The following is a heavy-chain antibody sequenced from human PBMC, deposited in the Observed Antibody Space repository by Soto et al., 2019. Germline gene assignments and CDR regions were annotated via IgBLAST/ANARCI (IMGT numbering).Heavy chain of an antibody. D-gene: IGHD1-20*01. CDR2: TGATGRTT. Sequence: EVQLLESGGCLVQPGGSMRLSCAASGLTFNIYAMTWVRQAPGKGLEWVSTTGATGRTTYYADSVKGRFTVSRDNSKNTLDLHMSSLRAEDTAVYYCATVHNTSRSFDYWGQGTLVTVSS. J-gene: IGHJ4*02. CDR3: ATVHNTSRSFDY. V-gene: IGHV3-23*01. CDR1: GLTFNIYA.